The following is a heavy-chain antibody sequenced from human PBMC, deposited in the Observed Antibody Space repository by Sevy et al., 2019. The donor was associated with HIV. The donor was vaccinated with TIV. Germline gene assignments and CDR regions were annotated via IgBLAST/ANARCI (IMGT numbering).Heavy chain of an antibody. J-gene: IGHJ2*01. V-gene: IGHV4-39*01. Sequence: SETLSLTCTVSGGSISSGSYYWAWIRQPPGKGLEWIGNIYYAGNTYYSPSLQSRVTISVDTSKNQFSLKLGSVTAADTAVYHCARQIYSGSGDYRYFDLWGRGTLVTVSS. CDR1: GGSISSGSYY. CDR3: ARQIYSGSGDYRYFDL. CDR2: IYYAGNT. D-gene: IGHD3-10*01.